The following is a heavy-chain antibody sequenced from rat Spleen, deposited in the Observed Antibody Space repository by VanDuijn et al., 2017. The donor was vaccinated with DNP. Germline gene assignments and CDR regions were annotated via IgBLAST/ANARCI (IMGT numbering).Heavy chain of an antibody. D-gene: IGHD3-8*01. J-gene: IGHJ2*01. Sequence: EVQLVESGGGLVQPGRSLKLSCVTSGFTFNNYWLTWIRQAPGKGLEWVASITNAGGSTYYPDSVKGRVSLSRDNAKSTLYLQVNSLRSEDTATYFCTSNPHIRTAAPFDYWGQGVMVTVSS. CDR3: TSNPHIRTAAPFDY. CDR2: ITNAGGST. CDR1: GFTFNNYW. V-gene: IGHV5-31*01.